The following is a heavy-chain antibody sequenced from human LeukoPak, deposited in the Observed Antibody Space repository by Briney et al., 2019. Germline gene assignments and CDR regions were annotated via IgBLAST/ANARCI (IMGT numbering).Heavy chain of an antibody. Sequence: PGGSLRLSCAASGFTFDDYAMHWVRQAPGKGLEWVSGISWNSGSIGYADSVKGRFTISRDNAKNSLYLQMNSLRAEDTALYYCVLPERSGSYFDYWGQGTLVTVSS. CDR2: ISWNSGSI. D-gene: IGHD1-26*01. J-gene: IGHJ4*02. CDR3: VLPERSGSYFDY. CDR1: GFTFDDYA. V-gene: IGHV3-9*01.